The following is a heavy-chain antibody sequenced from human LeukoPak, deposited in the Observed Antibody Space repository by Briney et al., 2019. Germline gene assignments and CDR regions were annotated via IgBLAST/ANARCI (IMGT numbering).Heavy chain of an antibody. J-gene: IGHJ4*02. CDR2: ITSSSSYI. Sequence: GGSLRLSCAGSGFTFSSYSMNWVRQAPGKGLEWVSSITSSSSYIYYADSVKGRFTIARDNAKNSLYLQMNSLRAEDTAVYYCARSRPGYSYGKTDYWGQGTLVTVSS. D-gene: IGHD5-18*01. V-gene: IGHV3-21*01. CDR1: GFTFSSYS. CDR3: ARSRPGYSYGKTDY.